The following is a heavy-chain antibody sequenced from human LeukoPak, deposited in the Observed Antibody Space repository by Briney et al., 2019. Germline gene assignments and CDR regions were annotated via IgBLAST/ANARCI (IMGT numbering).Heavy chain of an antibody. CDR3: ARDMGSGSFHY. V-gene: IGHV1-3*04. D-gene: IGHD1-26*01. CDR1: GYTFTTYA. Sequence: ASVKVSCKASGYTFTTYAIHWVRQAPGQRLEWLGWINTGNGDTRYSQTFQGRVTITSDTSASTAYMELSSLRSEDTAVYYCARDMGSGSFHYWGQGTLVTVSS. J-gene: IGHJ4*02. CDR2: INTGNGDT.